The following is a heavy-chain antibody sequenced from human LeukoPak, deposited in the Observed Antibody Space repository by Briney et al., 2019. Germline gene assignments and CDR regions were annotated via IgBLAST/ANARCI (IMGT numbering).Heavy chain of an antibody. D-gene: IGHD3-10*01. Sequence: SETLSLTCAVYGESFSGYFWSWIRQPPGKGLEWIGDVNHSGSTHYNPSLKSRATISVDASKTQFSLKLSSATAADTAVYYCARLPPPMVRGVSPKKYYMDVWGKGTTVTISS. V-gene: IGHV4-34*01. CDR1: GESFSGYF. CDR2: VNHSGST. CDR3: ARLPPPMVRGVSPKKYYMDV. J-gene: IGHJ6*03.